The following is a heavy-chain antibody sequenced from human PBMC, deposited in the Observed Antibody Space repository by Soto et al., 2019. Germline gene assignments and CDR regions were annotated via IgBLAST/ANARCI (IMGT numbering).Heavy chain of an antibody. CDR1: VGSISSGTW. CDR3: ARRVPAAPNWFDP. CDR2: IYHSGSP. Sequence: TSETLSLTCAVSVGSISSGTWWSWVRQPPVRGLEWIGEIYHSGSPNYNPSLKSRVTMSVDKSKTLFSLRLSSVAAADSALYYCARRVPAAPNWFDPWGQGTMVTVS. J-gene: IGHJ5*02. D-gene: IGHD2-2*01. V-gene: IGHV4-4*02.